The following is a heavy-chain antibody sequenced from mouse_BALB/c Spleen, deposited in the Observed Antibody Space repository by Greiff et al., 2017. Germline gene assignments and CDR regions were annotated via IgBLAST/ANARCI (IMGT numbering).Heavy chain of an antibody. V-gene: IGHV5-12-2*01. CDR2: ISNGGGST. CDR1: GFTFSSYT. D-gene: IGHD2-10*02. J-gene: IGHJ4*01. Sequence: EVKVVESGGGLVQPGGSLKLSCAASGFTFSSYTMSWVRQTPEKRLEWVAYISNGGGSTYYPDTVKGRFTISRDNAKNTLYLQMSSLKSEDTAMYYCARGGLYDYYAMDYWGQGTSVTVSS. CDR3: ARGGLYDYYAMDY.